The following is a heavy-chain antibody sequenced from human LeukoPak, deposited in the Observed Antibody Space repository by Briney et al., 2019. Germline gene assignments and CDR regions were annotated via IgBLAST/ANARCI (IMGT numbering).Heavy chain of an antibody. D-gene: IGHD6-13*01. CDR3: ARDAAAGFYYFDY. J-gene: IGHJ4*02. Sequence: GGSLRLSCAASGLTFSSYAMHWVRQAPGKGLEWVAVISYDGSNKYYADSVKGRFTISRDNSKNTLYLQMNSLRAEDTAVYYCARDAAAGFYYFDYWGQGTLVTVSS. CDR2: ISYDGSNK. CDR1: GLTFSSYA. V-gene: IGHV3-30-3*01.